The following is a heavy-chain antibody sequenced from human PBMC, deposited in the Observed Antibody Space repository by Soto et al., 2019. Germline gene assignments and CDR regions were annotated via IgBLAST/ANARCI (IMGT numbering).Heavy chain of an antibody. CDR2: IIPIFGTA. Sequence: QVQLVQSGAEVKKPGSSVKVSCKASGGTFSSYAISWVRQAPGQGLEWMGGIIPIFGTANYAQKFQGRVTIAADESTSAAYMELSSLRSEDTAVYYCARLEQTKDLVFDYWGKGTLVTVSS. CDR1: GGTFSSYA. J-gene: IGHJ4*02. D-gene: IGHD1-1*01. V-gene: IGHV1-69*12. CDR3: ARLEQTKDLVFDY.